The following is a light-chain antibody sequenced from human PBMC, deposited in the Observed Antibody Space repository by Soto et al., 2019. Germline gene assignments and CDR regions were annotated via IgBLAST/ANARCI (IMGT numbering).Light chain of an antibody. CDR2: GAS. CDR3: QQRSNWPLT. J-gene: IGKJ5*01. V-gene: IGKV3D-20*02. CDR1: QSVSSSY. Sequence: EIVMTQSPATLSVSPGEGATLSCRASQSVSSSYLAWYQQKPGQAPRLLIYGASSRATGIPDRFSGSGSGTDFTLTISRLEPEDFAVYYCQQRSNWPLTFGQGTRLEIK.